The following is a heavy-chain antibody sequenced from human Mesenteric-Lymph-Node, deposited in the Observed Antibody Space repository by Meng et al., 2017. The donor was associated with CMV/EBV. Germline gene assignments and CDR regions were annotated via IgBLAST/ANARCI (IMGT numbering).Heavy chain of an antibody. CDR1: GGSISSYY. J-gene: IGHJ4*02. D-gene: IGHD2-2*01. CDR3: ARLGGYCSSTSCSPN. V-gene: IGHV4-59*08. Sequence: SETLSLTCTVSGGSISSYYWSWIRQPPGKGLEWIGYISYSGSTDYNPSLKSRVTISVDTSKNQFSLKLSSVTAADTAVYYCARLGGYCSSTSCSPNWGQGTLVTVSS. CDR2: ISYSGST.